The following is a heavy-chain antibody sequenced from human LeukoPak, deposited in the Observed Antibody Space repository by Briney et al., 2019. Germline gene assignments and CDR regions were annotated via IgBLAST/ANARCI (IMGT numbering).Heavy chain of an antibody. CDR2: ISAYNGNT. CDR3: ARDFGSSYDILTGYQASNWFDP. CDR1: GYTFTGYG. D-gene: IGHD3-9*01. J-gene: IGHJ5*02. Sequence: ASVKVSCKASGYTFTGYGISWVRQAPGQGLEWMGWISAYNGNTNYAQKLQGRVTMTTDTSTSTAYMELRSLRSDDTAVYYCARDFGSSYDILTGYQASNWFDPWGQGTLVTVSS. V-gene: IGHV1-18*01.